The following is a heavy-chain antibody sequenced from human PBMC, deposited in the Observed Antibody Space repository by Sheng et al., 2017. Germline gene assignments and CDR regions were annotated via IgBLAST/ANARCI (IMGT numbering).Heavy chain of an antibody. CDR3: ARGRYWAYYFDY. V-gene: IGHV4-34*01. D-gene: IGHD1-20*01. J-gene: IGHJ4*02. Sequence: QVQLQQWGAGLLKPSETLSLTCAVYGGSFSGYYWSWIRQPPGKGLEWIGEINHSGSTNYNPSLKSRVTISVDTSKNQFSLKLSSVTAADTAVYYCARGRYWAYYFDYWGQGTLVTVSS. CDR2: INHSGST. CDR1: GGSFSGYY.